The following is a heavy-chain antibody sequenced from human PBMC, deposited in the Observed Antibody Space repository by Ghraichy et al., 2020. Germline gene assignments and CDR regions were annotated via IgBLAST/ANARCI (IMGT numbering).Heavy chain of an antibody. Sequence: LSLKSRVTISVDTSKKQFSLRLSSVTAADTAVYYCARRGNYDYVWGSYRTFDHWGQGTLVIVSS. J-gene: IGHJ4*02. CDR3: ARRGNYDYVWGSYRTFDH. D-gene: IGHD3-16*02. V-gene: IGHV4-39*01.